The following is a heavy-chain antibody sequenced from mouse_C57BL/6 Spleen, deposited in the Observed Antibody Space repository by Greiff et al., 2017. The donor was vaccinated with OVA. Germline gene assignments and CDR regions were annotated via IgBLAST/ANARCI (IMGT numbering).Heavy chain of an antibody. J-gene: IGHJ1*03. D-gene: IGHD2-1*01. CDR2: INYDGSST. Sequence: EVQRVESEGGLVQPGSSMKLSCTASGFTFSDYYMAWVRQVPEKGLEWVANINYDGSSTYYLDSLKSRFIISRDNAKNILYLQMSSLKSEDTATYYCARAYGNYFWYFDVWGTGTTVTVSS. CDR3: ARAYGNYFWYFDV. V-gene: IGHV5-16*01. CDR1: GFTFSDYY.